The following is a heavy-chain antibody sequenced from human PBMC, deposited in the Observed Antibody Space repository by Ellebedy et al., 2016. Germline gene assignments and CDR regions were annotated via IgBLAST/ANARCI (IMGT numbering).Heavy chain of an antibody. CDR2: INPSGGST. D-gene: IGHD3-10*01. J-gene: IGHJ4*02. CDR1: GYTFTSYY. CDR3: AKTSGWGYGEN. V-gene: IGHV1-46*01. Sequence: ASVKVSXKASGYTFTSYYMHWVRQAPGQGLEWMGIINPSGGSTSYAQKFQGRVTMTTDTSTSTAYMDLRSLRSDDTAMYYCAKTSGWGYGENWGQGTLVTVSS.